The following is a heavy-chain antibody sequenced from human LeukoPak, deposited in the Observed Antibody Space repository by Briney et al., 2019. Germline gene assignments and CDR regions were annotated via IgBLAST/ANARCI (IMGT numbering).Heavy chain of an antibody. V-gene: IGHV1-3*01. D-gene: IGHD3-22*01. CDR2: INAGNGNT. J-gene: IGHJ4*02. Sequence: ASVKVSCKASGYTFTSYAMHWVRQAPGQRLEWMGWINAGNGNTKYSQKFQGRVTITRDTSASTAYMELSSLRSEDTAVYYCARVLADYDSSGYYAVWPHFDYWGQGTLVTVSS. CDR1: GYTFTSYA. CDR3: ARVLADYDSSGYYAVWPHFDY.